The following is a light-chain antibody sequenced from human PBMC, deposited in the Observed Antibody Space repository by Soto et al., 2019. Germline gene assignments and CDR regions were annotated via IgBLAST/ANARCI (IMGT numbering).Light chain of an antibody. Sequence: QSVLTHPPSASGTPGQTVAISCSGTSSNMRTNTVNWYQHLPGTAHKLIIYRNDQRPSGVPDRFSASTSGTSASLALNGPQSADEAVYYCAAWDDRLAFVFGGGTQLTVL. CDR2: RND. CDR1: SSNMRTNT. V-gene: IGLV1-44*01. CDR3: AAWDDRLAFV. J-gene: IGLJ7*01.